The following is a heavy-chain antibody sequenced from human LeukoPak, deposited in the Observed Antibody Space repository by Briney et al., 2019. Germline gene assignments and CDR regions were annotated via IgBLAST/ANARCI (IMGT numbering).Heavy chain of an antibody. CDR2: ISSSSSYI. CDR3: AKKSGSGSPSFDY. J-gene: IGHJ4*02. D-gene: IGHD1-26*01. Sequence: GGSLRLSCAASGFTFSSYSMNWVRQAPGKGLEWVSSISSSSSYIYYADSVKGRFTISRDNAKNSLYLQMNSLRVEDTAVYYCAKKSGSGSPSFDYWGQGTLVTVSS. CDR1: GFTFSSYS. V-gene: IGHV3-21*04.